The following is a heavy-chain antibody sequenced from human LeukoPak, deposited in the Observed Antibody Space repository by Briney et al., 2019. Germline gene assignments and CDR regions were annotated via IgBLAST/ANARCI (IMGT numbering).Heavy chain of an antibody. J-gene: IGHJ4*02. CDR2: IDGGGTNT. CDR3: AKQGFVIVPASYFDY. CDR1: GFTFKRYH. V-gene: IGHV3-23*01. Sequence: GGSLRLSCAASGFTFKRYHMSWVRQAPGKGLDWVSSIDGGGTNTYYADSVRGRFTISRDSSKNTLYLQLNSLRAEDTALYHCAKQGFVIVPASYFDYWGQGTLVTVSS. D-gene: IGHD2-2*01.